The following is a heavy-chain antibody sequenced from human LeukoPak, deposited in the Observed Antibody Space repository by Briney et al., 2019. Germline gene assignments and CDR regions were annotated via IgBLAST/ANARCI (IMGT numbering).Heavy chain of an antibody. CDR1: GFTFSSSG. CDR2: ISYDGSHK. CDR3: AKGHYTDV. V-gene: IGHV3-30*18. J-gene: IGHJ6*03. Sequence: GRSLRLSCAASGFTFSSSGVHWVRQAPGRGLEWVAVISYDGSHKYYVDSVKGRFTISRDNSKNTLYLQMNSLRAEDTAVYYCAKGHYTDVWGKGTTVTVSS.